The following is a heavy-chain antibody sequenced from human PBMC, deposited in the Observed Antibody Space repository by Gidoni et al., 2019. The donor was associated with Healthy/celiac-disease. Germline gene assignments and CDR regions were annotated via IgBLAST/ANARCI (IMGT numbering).Heavy chain of an antibody. Sequence: HMQLVQSGPEVTKPGTSVKVSCQASGFTFTSSAVQWVRQARGQRLEWIGWIVGGSGNTNYAKKFQERGTITRDMSTSTADMELSSLRSEDTAVYYCAAAQVAGTADYYYYGMDVWGQGTTVTVSS. CDR3: AAAQVAGTADYYYYGMDV. CDR1: GFTFTSSA. J-gene: IGHJ6*02. CDR2: IVGGSGNT. V-gene: IGHV1-58*01. D-gene: IGHD6-19*01.